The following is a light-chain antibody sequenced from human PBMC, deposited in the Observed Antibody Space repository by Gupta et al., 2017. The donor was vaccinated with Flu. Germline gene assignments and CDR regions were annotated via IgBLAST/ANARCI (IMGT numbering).Light chain of an antibody. CDR1: QSISTW. CDR2: EAS. J-gene: IGKJ2*01. CDR3: QQYNTFSIYT. V-gene: IGKV1-5*03. Sequence: DFQMAQSPSTLSASIGDRVTITCRASQSISTWLAWYQQKPGKAPKLLIYEASKLKSGVPSRFGGSGSGTEFTLTITSLQPDDFATYYCQQYNTFSIYTFGQGTKLQIK.